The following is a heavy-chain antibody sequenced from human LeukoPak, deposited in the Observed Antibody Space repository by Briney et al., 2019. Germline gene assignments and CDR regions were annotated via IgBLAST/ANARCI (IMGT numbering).Heavy chain of an antibody. J-gene: IGHJ4*02. D-gene: IGHD4-17*01. V-gene: IGHV1-69*13. CDR2: IIPMFGTT. Sequence: SVTVSCKASGYTFTAYYINWVRQAPGQGLEWMGGIIPMFGTTNYAQKFQGRVTITADESMSTAYMELNSLRSEDTAVYYCARVQGATVATLLNARFEHWGQGTLVTVSS. CDR3: ARVQGATVATLLNARFEH. CDR1: GYTFTAYY.